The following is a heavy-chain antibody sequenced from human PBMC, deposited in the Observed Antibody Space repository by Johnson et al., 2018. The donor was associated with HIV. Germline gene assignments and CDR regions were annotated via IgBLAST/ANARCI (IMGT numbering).Heavy chain of an antibody. V-gene: IGHV3-30-3*01. CDR3: ARDLPAIAARPGGAFDI. CDR2: ISYDGSIK. CDR1: GFTFSSYA. D-gene: IGHD6-6*01. Sequence: QVQLVESGGGVVQPGRSLRLSCAASGFTFSSYAMHWVRQAPGKGLEWVAVISYDGSIKYYADSVKGRFPISRDNSKNTLYLQMNSLRAEDTAVYYCARDLPAIAARPGGAFDIWGQGTMVTVSS. J-gene: IGHJ3*02.